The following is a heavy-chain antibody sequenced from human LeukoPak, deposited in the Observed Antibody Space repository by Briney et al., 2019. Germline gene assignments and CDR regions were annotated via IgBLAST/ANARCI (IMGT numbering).Heavy chain of an antibody. CDR1: GFTFSSYS. V-gene: IGHV3-21*01. J-gene: IGHJ4*02. CDR2: ISSRSSYI. D-gene: IGHD6-19*01. CDR3: ARGKEPVAGSLSHFDY. Sequence: GGSLRLSCAASGFTFSSYSMNWVRQAPGKGLEWVSSISSRSSYIDYADSLKGRFTISRDNAKNSLYLQMNSLRAEDTAVYYCARGKEPVAGSLSHFDYWGQGTPVTVSS.